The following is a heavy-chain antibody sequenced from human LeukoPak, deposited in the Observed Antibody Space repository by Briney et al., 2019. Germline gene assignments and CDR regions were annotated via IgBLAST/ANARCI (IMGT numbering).Heavy chain of an antibody. J-gene: IGHJ6*02. D-gene: IGHD6-6*01. CDR1: GGSISSGDYY. V-gene: IGHV4-30-4*02. CDR3: ASSSSYYYYGMDV. Sequence: KSSETLSLTCTVSGGSISSGDYYWSWISQPPGKGLEWIGYMYYSGSTFYNPSLKSRVTISVDTSKNQFSLKLSSVTAADTAVYYCASSSSYYYYGMDVWGQGTTVTVSS. CDR2: MYYSGST.